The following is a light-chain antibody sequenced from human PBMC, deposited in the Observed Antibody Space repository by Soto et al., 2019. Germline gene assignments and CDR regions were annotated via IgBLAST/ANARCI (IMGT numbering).Light chain of an antibody. V-gene: IGKV1-33*01. Sequence: DIQMTQSPSYLPASVGDRVTISCQASQDISKYVNWYQQKPGKAPKLLIYTAFTLETGVTSRFSGSGSWTQCTFTIISMQPEDVATYYGQQYLSHLTCGGGNKVDIK. CDR3: QQYLSHLT. J-gene: IGKJ4*01. CDR1: QDISKY. CDR2: TAF.